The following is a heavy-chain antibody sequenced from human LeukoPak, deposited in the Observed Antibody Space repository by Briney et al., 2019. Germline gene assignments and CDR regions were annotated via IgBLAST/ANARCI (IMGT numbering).Heavy chain of an antibody. V-gene: IGHV4-34*01. CDR1: GGSFSGYY. CDR3: ARGYDILTGFRLDY. D-gene: IGHD3-9*01. Sequence: SETLSLTCAVYGGSFSGYYWSWIRQPPGKGLEWIGEINHSRSTNYNPSLKSRVTISVDTSKNQFSLKLSSVTAADTAVYYCARGYDILTGFRLDYWGQGTLVTVSS. CDR2: INHSRST. J-gene: IGHJ4*02.